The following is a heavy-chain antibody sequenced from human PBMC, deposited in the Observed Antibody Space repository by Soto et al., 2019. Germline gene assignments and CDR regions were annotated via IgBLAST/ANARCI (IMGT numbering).Heavy chain of an antibody. J-gene: IGHJ3*02. CDR3: TTDLGGSYYAFDI. D-gene: IGHD1-26*01. Sequence: GGSPRLSCAASGFTFSNAWMNWVRQAPGKGLEWVGRIKSKTDGGTTDYAAPVKGRFTIPRDDSKNTLYLQMNSLKTEDTAVYYCTTDLGGSYYAFDIWGQGTMVTVSS. V-gene: IGHV3-15*07. CDR1: GFTFSNAW. CDR2: IKSKTDGGTT.